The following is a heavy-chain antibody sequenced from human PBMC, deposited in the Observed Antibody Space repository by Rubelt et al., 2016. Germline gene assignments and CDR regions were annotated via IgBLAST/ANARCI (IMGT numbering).Heavy chain of an antibody. CDR2: ISNSGDAI. D-gene: IGHD1-26*01. CDR1: GFTFSSYS. CDR3: AKGASNFIVGGIGLAY. V-gene: IGHV3-23*01. Sequence: EVQVLESGGGLVQSGGSLRLSCAASGFTFSSYSMAWVRQAPGKGLQGVSSISNSGDAIHYQNPAKGRYTLSRDNSKKKLYLQMNSLGAEDTALYYCAKGASNFIVGGIGLAYWGQGTLVSVSS. J-gene: IGHJ4*02.